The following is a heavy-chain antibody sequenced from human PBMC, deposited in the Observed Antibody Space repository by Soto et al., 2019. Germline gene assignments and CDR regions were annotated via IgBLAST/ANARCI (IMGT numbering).Heavy chain of an antibody. Sequence: ASVKVSCKASGYVFISYGISWVRQAPGQGLEWMGWISRHNGNTHYAQKFQGRVTMTTDASTSTAYMELRSLRSDDTAVYYCVRDLDGSGSYYTDYWGQGTLVTVPP. V-gene: IGHV1-18*01. CDR2: ISRHNGNT. CDR3: VRDLDGSGSYYTDY. CDR1: GYVFISYG. J-gene: IGHJ4*02. D-gene: IGHD3-10*01.